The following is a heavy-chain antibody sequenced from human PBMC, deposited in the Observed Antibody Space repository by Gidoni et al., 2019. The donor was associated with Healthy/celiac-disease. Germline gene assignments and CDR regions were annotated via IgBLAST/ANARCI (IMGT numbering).Heavy chain of an antibody. CDR3: ARQAPYSSSWYHFDY. J-gene: IGHJ4*02. D-gene: IGHD6-13*01. CDR1: GGSISSSSYY. Sequence: QLQLQESGPGLVKSSETLSPTCTVSGGSISSSSYYWGWIRQPPGKGLEWIGSIYYSGSTYHNPSLKSRVTISVDTSKNQFSLKLSSVTAADTAVYYCARQAPYSSSWYHFDYWGQGTLVTVSS. CDR2: IYYSGST. V-gene: IGHV4-39*01.